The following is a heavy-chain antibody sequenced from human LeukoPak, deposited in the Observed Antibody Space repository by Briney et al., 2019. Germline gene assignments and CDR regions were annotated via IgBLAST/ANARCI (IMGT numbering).Heavy chain of an antibody. CDR3: AKAGYCSSTSCSIFDY. V-gene: IGHV3-9*01. CDR1: GFTFDDYA. D-gene: IGHD2-2*01. J-gene: IGHJ4*02. Sequence: GGSLRLSCAASGFTFDDYAMHWVRQAPGKGLEWVSGISWNSGSIGYADSVKGRFTISRDNAKNSLYRQMNSLRAEDTALYYCAKAGYCSSTSCSIFDYWGQGTLVTVSS. CDR2: ISWNSGSI.